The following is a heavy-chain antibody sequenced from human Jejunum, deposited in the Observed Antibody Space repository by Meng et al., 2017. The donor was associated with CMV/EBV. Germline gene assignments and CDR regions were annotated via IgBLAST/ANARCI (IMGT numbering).Heavy chain of an antibody. CDR1: GSSPSSSGVG. D-gene: IGHD1-26*01. CDR3: AHFVGGYYPSRPDY. J-gene: IGHJ4*02. CDR2: IYWDDDK. Sequence: LKASGPTLLKPPQTLTLTCAFPGSSPSSSGVGVGWIRQPPGKSLEWLALIYWDDDKRYSPSLRSRLTITKDTSKNEVVLTMTNMDPVDTGTYYCAHFVGGYYPSRPDYWGQGTLVTVSS. V-gene: IGHV2-5*02.